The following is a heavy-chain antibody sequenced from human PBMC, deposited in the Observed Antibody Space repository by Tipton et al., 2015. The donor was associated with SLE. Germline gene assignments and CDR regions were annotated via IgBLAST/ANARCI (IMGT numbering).Heavy chain of an antibody. Sequence: SLRLSCVASGFTSSSYGMHWVRQAPGKWLEWVAFVRSDGRGDYYADSVKGRLTIFRDNSKNTLYLQMNSLRPEDTAEYYCAEDHLGGMDVWGQGTTVTVSS. J-gene: IGHJ6*02. CDR2: VRSDGRGD. CDR1: GFTSSSYG. CDR3: AEDHLGGMDV. V-gene: IGHV3-30*02.